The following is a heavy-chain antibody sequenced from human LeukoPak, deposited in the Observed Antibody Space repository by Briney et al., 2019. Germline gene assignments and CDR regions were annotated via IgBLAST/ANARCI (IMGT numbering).Heavy chain of an antibody. D-gene: IGHD3-22*01. Sequence: ASVKVSCKASGYTFTSYGISWVRQAPGQGLEWMGGISAYNGNTNYAQKLQGRVTMTTDTSTSTAYMELRSLRSDDTAVYYCARDTYYYDSSGYRFDYWGQGTLVTVSS. CDR1: GYTFTSYG. J-gene: IGHJ4*02. CDR3: ARDTYYYDSSGYRFDY. V-gene: IGHV1-18*01. CDR2: ISAYNGNT.